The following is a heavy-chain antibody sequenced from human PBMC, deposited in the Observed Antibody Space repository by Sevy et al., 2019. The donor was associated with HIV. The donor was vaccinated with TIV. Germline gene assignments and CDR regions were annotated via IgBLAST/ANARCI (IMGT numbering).Heavy chain of an antibody. D-gene: IGHD7-27*01. V-gene: IGHV1-18*01. J-gene: IGHJ4*02. CDR2: ISAYNGNT. Sequence: ASVKVSCKASGYTFTSYGISWVRQAPGQGLEWMGWISAYNGNTNYAQKLQGRVTMTTDTSTSTAYMELRSLRSDDTAVYYCARYGYLGTESYYFDYWGQGTLVTVSS. CDR3: ARYGYLGTESYYFDY. CDR1: GYTFTSYG.